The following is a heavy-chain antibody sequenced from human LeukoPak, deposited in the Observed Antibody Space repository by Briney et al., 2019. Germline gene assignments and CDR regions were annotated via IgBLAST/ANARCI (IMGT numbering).Heavy chain of an antibody. Sequence: ASVKVSCKASGYTFTSYGISWVRQAPGQGLEGMGWISAYNGKKNHPQNLQGRVTMTTDTSTITAYMELTSLRSDDTAMYYCARDLANYGAGTVYYYYMDVWGKGTTVTISS. CDR1: GYTFTSYG. V-gene: IGHV1-18*01. CDR3: ARDLANYGAGTVYYYYMDV. CDR2: ISAYNGKK. D-gene: IGHD3-10*01. J-gene: IGHJ6*03.